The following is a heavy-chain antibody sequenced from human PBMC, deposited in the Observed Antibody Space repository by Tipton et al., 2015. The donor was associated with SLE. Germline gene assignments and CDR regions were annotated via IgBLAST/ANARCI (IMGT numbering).Heavy chain of an antibody. D-gene: IGHD3-9*01. CDR2: IYTSGST. J-gene: IGHJ2*01. V-gene: IGHV4-4*08. Sequence: TLSLTCTVSGGSISSYYWSWIRQSPGKGLEWIGYIYTSGSTNYNSSLKSRVTISADTSKNQFSLKLSSVTAADTAVYYCARSFDYWYFDPWGRGTLVTVSS. CDR3: ARSFDYWYFDP. CDR1: GGSISSYY.